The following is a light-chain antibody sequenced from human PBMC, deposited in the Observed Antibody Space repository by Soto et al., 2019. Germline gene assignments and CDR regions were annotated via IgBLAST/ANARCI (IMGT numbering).Light chain of an antibody. CDR3: SSYSSTATLEV. J-gene: IGLJ3*02. V-gene: IGLV2-14*01. CDR1: SIDIGNYDF. Sequence: QSALTQPASVSLSPGQSVTISCTGTSIDIGNYDFVSWYQQHPAKAPKLLIYEVSYRPSGVSHRFSGSESGHTASLTISGLQAEDEADYYCSSYSSTATLEVFGGGTQLTVL. CDR2: EVS.